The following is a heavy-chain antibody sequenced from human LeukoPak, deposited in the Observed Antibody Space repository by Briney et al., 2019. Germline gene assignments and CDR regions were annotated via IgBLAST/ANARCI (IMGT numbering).Heavy chain of an antibody. CDR3: ARDRVVVAATFYHLYTKVTGYFDY. V-gene: IGHV1-2*02. CDR1: GYTFSGYY. J-gene: IGHJ4*02. D-gene: IGHD2-15*01. CDR2: INSNSGGT. Sequence: VASVKVSCKASGYTFSGYYMHWVRQAPGQGLEWMGWINSNSGGTNYAQKFQGRVTMTRDTSISTAYMELSRLRSDDTAVYYCARDRVVVAATFYHLYTKVTGYFDYWGQGTLVTVSS.